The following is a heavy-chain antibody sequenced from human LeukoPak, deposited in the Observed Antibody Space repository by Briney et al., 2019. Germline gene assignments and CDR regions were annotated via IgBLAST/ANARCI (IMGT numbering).Heavy chain of an antibody. CDR3: ALVVNDY. D-gene: IGHD2-15*01. Sequence: GSLRLSCAASGFTFSSYAMSWVRQAPGKGLMWVSHISSGAGSTHYADSVKGRFTISRDNAKNTLYLQMNSLRAEDTAVYYCALVVNDYWGQGTLDTVSS. CDR2: ISSGAGST. V-gene: IGHV3-23*01. J-gene: IGHJ4*02. CDR1: GFTFSSYA.